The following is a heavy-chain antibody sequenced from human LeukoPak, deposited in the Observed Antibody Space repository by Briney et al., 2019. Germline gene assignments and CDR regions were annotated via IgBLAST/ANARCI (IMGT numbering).Heavy chain of an antibody. J-gene: IGHJ5*02. V-gene: IGHV4-61*02. CDR1: GASISSGNYY. Sequence: SQTLSLTCTVSGASISSGNYYWSWIRQTAGKGLEWIGRIHVTGRTDYNPSLKSRVTVSLDTAKNQYSLQLSSVSAADTAIYYCARGHTGQNWFDPWGQGTLVTVSS. CDR2: IHVTGRT. D-gene: IGHD2-8*02. CDR3: ARGHTGQNWFDP.